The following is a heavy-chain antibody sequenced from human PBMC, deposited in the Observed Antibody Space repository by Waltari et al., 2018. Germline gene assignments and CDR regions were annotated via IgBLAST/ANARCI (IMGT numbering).Heavy chain of an antibody. CDR2: MNPNSCNT. V-gene: IGHV1-8*02. J-gene: IGHJ3*02. CDR3: ARGVSFLVVRGGHDAFDI. CDR1: GYTLTSYA. Sequence: QVQLVQSGAEVKKPGASVKVSCKASGYTLTSYAINWVRQSTGQGREWMGWMNPNSCNTGYAQKFQGRVTMTRNTSISTAYMELSSLRSEDTVVYYCARGVSFLVVRGGHDAFDIWGQGTMVTVSS. D-gene: IGHD3-10*01.